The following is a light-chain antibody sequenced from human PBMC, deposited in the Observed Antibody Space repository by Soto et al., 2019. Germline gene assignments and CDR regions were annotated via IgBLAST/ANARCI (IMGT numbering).Light chain of an antibody. V-gene: IGLV2-8*01. Sequence: QSALTQPPSASGSPGQSVTISCTGTRSDVGGYNYVSWYQHHPGKAPKLMIYEVSKRPSGVPDRFSGSKSGNTASLTVSGLQAEDEADYYCSSYAGSLYVFGTGTKLTVL. J-gene: IGLJ1*01. CDR2: EVS. CDR3: SSYAGSLYV. CDR1: RSDVGGYNY.